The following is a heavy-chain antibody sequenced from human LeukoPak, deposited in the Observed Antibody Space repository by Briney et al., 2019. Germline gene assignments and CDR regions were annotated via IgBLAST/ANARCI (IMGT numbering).Heavy chain of an antibody. J-gene: IGHJ4*02. CDR2: IYTSGST. Sequence: PSETLSLTCTVSGGSISSGSYYWSWIRQPAGKGLEWIGRIYTSGSTNYNPSLKSRVTISVDTSKNQFSLKLSSVTAADTAVYYCARDARYSGSYDYWGQGTLVTVSS. V-gene: IGHV4-61*02. CDR3: ARDARYSGSYDY. CDR1: GGSISSGSYY. D-gene: IGHD1-26*01.